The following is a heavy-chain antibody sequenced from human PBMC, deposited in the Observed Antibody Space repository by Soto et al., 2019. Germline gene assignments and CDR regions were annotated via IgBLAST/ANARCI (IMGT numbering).Heavy chain of an antibody. V-gene: IGHV4-59*08. Sequence: QVQLQESGPGLVKPSETLSLSCTFSGGSINNDYCSWIRQPPGKGLEWLGYIHYSGSTNYSPSLKSRVTLSVDTSKNQFSLRLSSVNAADTAVYYCARHFKTPDHSSSGFEPWGQGTLVTVSS. D-gene: IGHD6-6*01. CDR3: ARHFKTPDHSSSGFEP. J-gene: IGHJ5*02. CDR2: IHYSGST. CDR1: GGSINNDY.